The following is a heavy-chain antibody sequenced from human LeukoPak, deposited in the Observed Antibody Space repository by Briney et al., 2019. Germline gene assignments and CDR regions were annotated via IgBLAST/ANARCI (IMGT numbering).Heavy chain of an antibody. CDR3: AKLLALGAFDI. Sequence: GGSLRLSCAASGFTFSSYAMNWVRQAPGKGLEWVSGINGSGGSTYYAGSVKGRFTISRDNSKNTLYLQMNSLRAEDTAVYYCAKLLALGAFDIWGQGTMVTVSS. CDR1: GFTFSSYA. J-gene: IGHJ3*02. CDR2: INGSGGST. V-gene: IGHV3-23*01. D-gene: IGHD7-27*01.